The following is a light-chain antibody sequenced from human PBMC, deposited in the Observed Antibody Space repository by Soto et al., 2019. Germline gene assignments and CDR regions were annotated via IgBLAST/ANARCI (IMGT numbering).Light chain of an antibody. V-gene: IGKV3-15*01. CDR1: ESVRSN. Sequence: EIVMTQSPATLSVSPGERATLSCRASESVRSNLAWYQQKPGQAPRLLIYGVSTRATGIPARFSGSGSETEFTLTISNLQPAQRAFYTFQQYINRPSWTFGQGTKVEIK. CDR3: QQYINRPSWT. J-gene: IGKJ1*01. CDR2: GVS.